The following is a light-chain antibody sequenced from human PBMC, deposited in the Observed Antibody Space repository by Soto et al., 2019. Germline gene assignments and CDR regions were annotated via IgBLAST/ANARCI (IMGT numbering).Light chain of an antibody. V-gene: IGLV2-14*01. CDR1: NSDVGGYNY. J-gene: IGLJ1*01. CDR3: SSYTNSSTRQMV. CDR2: DVS. Sequence: QSALTQPPSVSGSPGQSITISCTGTNSDVGGYNYVSWYQQHPGKAPKFMIYDVSNRPSGVSNRFSGSKSGNTASLTISGLQAEDEADYYCSSYTNSSTRQMVFGAGTKVTVL.